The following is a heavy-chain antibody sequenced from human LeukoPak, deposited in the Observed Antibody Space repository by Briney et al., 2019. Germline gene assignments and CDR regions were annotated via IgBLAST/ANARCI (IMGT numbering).Heavy chain of an antibody. CDR1: GFTVSSNY. V-gene: IGHV4-34*01. Sequence: GSLRLSCAASGFTVSSNYMSWVRQAPGKGLEWIGEINHSGSTNYNPSLKSRVTISVDTSKNQFSLKLSSVTAADTAVYYCARVPYYGAPYYYYYMDVWGKGTTVTVSS. J-gene: IGHJ6*03. CDR3: ARVPYYGAPYYYYYMDV. CDR2: INHSGST. D-gene: IGHD4-17*01.